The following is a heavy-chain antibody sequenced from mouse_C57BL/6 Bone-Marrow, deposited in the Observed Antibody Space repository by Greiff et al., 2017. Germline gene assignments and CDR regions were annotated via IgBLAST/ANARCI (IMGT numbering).Heavy chain of an antibody. CDR2: IDPANGNT. J-gene: IGHJ1*03. CDR3: ARSGGYDYYGSSYWYFDV. CDR1: GFNIKNTY. D-gene: IGHD1-1*01. V-gene: IGHV14-3*01. Sequence: VQLQQSVAELVRPGASVKLSCTASGFNIKNTYMHWVKQRPEQGLEWIGRIDPANGNTKYAPKFQGKATITADTSSNTAYLQLSSLTSEDTAIYYCARSGGYDYYGSSYWYFDVWAQGPRSPSPQ.